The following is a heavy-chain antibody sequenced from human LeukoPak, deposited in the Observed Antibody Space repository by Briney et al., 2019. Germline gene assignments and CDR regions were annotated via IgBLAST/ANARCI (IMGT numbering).Heavy chain of an antibody. V-gene: IGHV4-39*01. CDR2: IYYSGST. J-gene: IGHJ4*02. CDR1: GGSISSSSYY. Sequence: SETLSLTCTVSGGSISSSSYYWGWLRQPPGKGLEWFGSIYYSGSTYYNPSLKSRVTISVDTSKNQFSLKLSSVTAADTAVYYCARMYCSSTSCYEVDYWGQGTLVTVSS. D-gene: IGHD2-2*01. CDR3: ARMYCSSTSCYEVDY.